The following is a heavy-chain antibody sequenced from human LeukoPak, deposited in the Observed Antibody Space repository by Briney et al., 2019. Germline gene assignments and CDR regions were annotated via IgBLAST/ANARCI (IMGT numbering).Heavy chain of an antibody. V-gene: IGHV3-21*06. Sequence: GGSLRLSCAASGFTFSSYSMNWVRQAPGKGLEWVSFISSSGSYIYYADSLKGRFAISRDNAKNSLYLQMNSLRAEDTAVYYCARDSTRRPYYDFWSGYHYYYYYYMDVWGKGTTVTVSS. CDR2: ISSSGSYI. J-gene: IGHJ6*03. CDR1: GFTFSSYS. CDR3: ARDSTRRPYYDFWSGYHYYYYYYMDV. D-gene: IGHD3-3*01.